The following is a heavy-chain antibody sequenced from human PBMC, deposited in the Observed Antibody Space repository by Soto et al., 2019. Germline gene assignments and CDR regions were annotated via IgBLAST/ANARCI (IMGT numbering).Heavy chain of an antibody. CDR3: ASHGPTIVLMVYARYYYGMDV. V-gene: IGHV1-69*01. CDR2: IIPIFGTA. J-gene: IGHJ6*02. Sequence: QVQLVQSGAEVKKPGSSVKVSCKASGGTFSSYAISWVRQAPGQGLEWMGGIIPIFGTANYAQKFQGRVTITADESTSTAYMELSSLRSEDTAVYYCASHGPTIVLMVYARYYYGMDVWGQGTTVTVSS. CDR1: GGTFSSYA. D-gene: IGHD2-8*01.